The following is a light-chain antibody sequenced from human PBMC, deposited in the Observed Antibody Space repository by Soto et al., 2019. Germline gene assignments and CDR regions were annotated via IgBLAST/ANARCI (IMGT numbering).Light chain of an antibody. CDR2: DVT. CDR3: SSYTTSNTRQIV. J-gene: IGLJ1*01. CDR1: SSDVGSYNY. V-gene: IGLV2-14*03. Sequence: QSALTQPASVSGSPGQSITISCTGTSSDVGSYNYVSWYQHHPGKAPKLIIYDVTNRPSGASNPFSGSKSGNTASLTISGLQPEDEADYYCSSYTTSNTRQIVFGTGTKVTVL.